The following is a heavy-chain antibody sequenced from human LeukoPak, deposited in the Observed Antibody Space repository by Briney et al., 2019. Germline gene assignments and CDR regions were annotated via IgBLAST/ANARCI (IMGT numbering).Heavy chain of an antibody. D-gene: IGHD5/OR15-5a*01. CDR2: ISSSSSYI. J-gene: IGHJ4*02. CDR3: ARDPGSKPVSLDY. Sequence: SGGSLRLSCAASGFTFSSYSMNWVRQAPGKGLEWVSSISSSSSYIYYADSVKVRFTISRDNAKNSLYLQMNSLRAEDTAVYYCARDPGSKPVSLDYWGQGTLVTVSS. CDR1: GFTFSSYS. V-gene: IGHV3-21*01.